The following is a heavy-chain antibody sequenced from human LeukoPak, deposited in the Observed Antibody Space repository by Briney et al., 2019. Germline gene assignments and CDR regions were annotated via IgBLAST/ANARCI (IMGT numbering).Heavy chain of an antibody. CDR1: GYTFTSYD. J-gene: IGHJ6*04. CDR3: ARVPGPFYGMDV. D-gene: IGHD3-10*01. CDR2: MNPNCGNT. Sequence: ASVKVSCKASGYTFTSYDINWVRQATGQGLEWMGWMNPNCGNTGYAQKFQGRVTMTRNTSISTAYMELSSLRSEDTAVYYCARVPGPFYGMDVGGKGPTVTVPS. V-gene: IGHV1-8*01.